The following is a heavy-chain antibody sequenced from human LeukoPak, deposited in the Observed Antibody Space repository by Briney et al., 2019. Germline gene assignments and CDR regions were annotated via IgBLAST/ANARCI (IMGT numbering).Heavy chain of an antibody. CDR2: ISGSGGST. CDR3: ATEQEGRRAAFDH. CDR1: GFTFSSYA. D-gene: IGHD1/OR15-1a*01. Sequence: PGGSLRLSCAASGFTFSSYAMSWVRQAPGKGLEWVSAISGSGGSTYYADSAKGRFTISRDNSQNTLYLHMSSLRAEDTAIYYCATEQEGRRAAFDHWGQGTLVTVSS. V-gene: IGHV3-23*01. J-gene: IGHJ4*02.